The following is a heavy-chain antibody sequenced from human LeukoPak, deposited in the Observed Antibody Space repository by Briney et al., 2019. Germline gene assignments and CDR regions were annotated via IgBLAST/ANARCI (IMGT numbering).Heavy chain of an antibody. D-gene: IGHD2-2*02. J-gene: IGHJ3*02. CDR2: IYYSGST. V-gene: IGHV4-59*08. CDR3: ARHCSSTSCYNAFDI. CDR1: GGSMSSFY. Sequence: SETLSLTCTVSGGSMSSFYWSWIRQPPGKGLEWIGYIYYSGSTNYNPSLKSRVTISVDTSKNQFSLKLSSVTAADTAVYYCARHCSSTSCYNAFDIWGQGTMVTVSS.